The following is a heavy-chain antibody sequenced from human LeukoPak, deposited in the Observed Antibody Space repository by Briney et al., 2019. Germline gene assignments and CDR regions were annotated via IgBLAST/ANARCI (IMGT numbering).Heavy chain of an antibody. CDR2: ITTSDGNT. D-gene: IGHD7-27*01. J-gene: IGHJ4*02. Sequence: GGSLRLSCAASGFTFSSYTMSWVCQAPRKGLEWVSTITTSDGNTYYADSVKGRFTVSRDNSKNTLFLQMNSLRAEDTAVYYCAKDGGLWVSAHWGDSWGRGTLVTVSS. V-gene: IGHV3-23*01. CDR1: GFTFSSYT. CDR3: AKDGGLWVSAHWGDS.